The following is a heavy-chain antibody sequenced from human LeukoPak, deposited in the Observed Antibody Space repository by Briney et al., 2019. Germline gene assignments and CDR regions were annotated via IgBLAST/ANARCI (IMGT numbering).Heavy chain of an antibody. CDR3: AKDAIPGNSIWDYFAY. D-gene: IGHD1-7*01. CDR2: IYYSGST. Sequence: SETLSLTCTVSGGSISSYYWSWIRQPPGKGLEWIGYIYYSGSTNYNPSLKSRVTISVDTSKNQFSLKLSSVTAADTAVYYCAKDAIPGNSIWDYFAYWGQGALVTVSS. V-gene: IGHV4-59*01. J-gene: IGHJ4*02. CDR1: GGSISSYY.